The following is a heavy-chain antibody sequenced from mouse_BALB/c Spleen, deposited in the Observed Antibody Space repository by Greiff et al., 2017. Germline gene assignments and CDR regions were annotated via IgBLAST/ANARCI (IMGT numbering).Heavy chain of an antibody. CDR1: GYTFTSYY. Sequence: QVQLQQSGPELVKPGASVRISCKASGYTFTSYYIHWVKQRPGQGLEWIGWIYPGNVNTKYNEKFKGKATLTADKSSSTAYMQLSSLTSEDSAVYFCARSMNYGSRYYFDYWGQGTTLTVSS. J-gene: IGHJ2*01. CDR3: ARSMNYGSRYYFDY. V-gene: IGHV1S56*01. CDR2: IYPGNVNT. D-gene: IGHD1-1*01.